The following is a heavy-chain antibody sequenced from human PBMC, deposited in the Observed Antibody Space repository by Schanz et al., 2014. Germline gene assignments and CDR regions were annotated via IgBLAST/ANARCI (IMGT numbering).Heavy chain of an antibody. CDR1: GFTFDDHA. J-gene: IGHJ4*02. D-gene: IGHD3-16*01. V-gene: IGHV3-9*01. CDR2: ISWNSGNI. Sequence: EVQLVESGGGLVQPGRSLRLSCAASGFTFDDHAMHWVRQVPGKGLEWVSGISWNSGNIAYADSVKGRFTISRDNAKNSLYLQMNSLTAEDTAVYYCAKYGTGKGVSFEYWGQGTLVTVSS. CDR3: AKYGTGKGVSFEY.